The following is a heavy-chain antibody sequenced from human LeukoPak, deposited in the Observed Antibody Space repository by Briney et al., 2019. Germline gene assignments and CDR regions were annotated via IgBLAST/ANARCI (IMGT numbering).Heavy chain of an antibody. CDR2: MNPNSGRT. Sequence: ASVKVSCKASGGTFSSYAISWVRQAPGQGLEWMGWMNPNSGRTGYAQNFQGRITITRNTSISTAYMELSSLRSEDTAVYYCTRETSSRYFDYWGQGTLVTVSS. CDR3: TRETSSRYFDY. V-gene: IGHV1-8*03. CDR1: GGTFSSYA. J-gene: IGHJ4*02.